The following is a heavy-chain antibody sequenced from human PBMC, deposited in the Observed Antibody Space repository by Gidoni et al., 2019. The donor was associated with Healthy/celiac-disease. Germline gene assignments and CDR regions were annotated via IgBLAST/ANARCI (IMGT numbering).Heavy chain of an antibody. J-gene: IGHJ4*02. CDR1: GFTFSDYY. V-gene: IGHV3-11*01. CDR3: ARVPEMEYSSGYYYSPRVYFDY. CDR2: ISSSGSTI. Sequence: QVQLVESGGGLVKPGGSLRLSCAASGFTFSDYYMNWIRQAPGKGLGWVSYISSSGSTIYYADSVKGRFTISRDNAKDSLYLQMNSLRAEDTAVYYCARVPEMEYSSGYYYSPRVYFDYWGQGTLVTVPS. D-gene: IGHD3-22*01.